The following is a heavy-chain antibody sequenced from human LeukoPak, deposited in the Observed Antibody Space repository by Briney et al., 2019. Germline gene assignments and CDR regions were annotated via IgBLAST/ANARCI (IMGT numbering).Heavy chain of an antibody. CDR3: ARDGSIGYALDY. V-gene: IGHV1-18*01. D-gene: IGHD6-19*01. Sequence: CINIYNANTNYAQKLQGRVTMTTDTSTSTAYMELRSLRSDDTAVYYCARDGSIGYALDYWGQGTLVTVSS. CDR2: INIYNANT. J-gene: IGHJ4*02.